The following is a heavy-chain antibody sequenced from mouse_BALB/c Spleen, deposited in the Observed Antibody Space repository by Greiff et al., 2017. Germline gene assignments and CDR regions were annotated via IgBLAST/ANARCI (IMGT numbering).Heavy chain of an antibody. D-gene: IGHD2-3*01. V-gene: IGHV1-69*02. CDR1: GYTFTSYW. Sequence: QVQLKQSGAELVRPGASVKLSCKASGYTFTSYWINWVKQRPGQGLEWIGNIYPSDSYTNYNQKFKDKATLTVDKSSSTAYMQLSSPTSEDSAVYYCTREDDGYAMDYWGQGTSVTVSS. J-gene: IGHJ4*01. CDR3: TREDDGYAMDY. CDR2: IYPSDSYT.